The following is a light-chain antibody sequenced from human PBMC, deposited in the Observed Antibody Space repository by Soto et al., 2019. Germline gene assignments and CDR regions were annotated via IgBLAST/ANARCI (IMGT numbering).Light chain of an antibody. CDR1: QSVSTY. CDR3: HQRSSWLRGT. V-gene: IGKV3-11*01. CDR2: DAS. Sequence: EIVLTQSPATLSFSPGERATLSCRASQSVSTYLAWYQQRPGQAPRLLIYDASNRATGVPARFSGSGSGTDFTLTVSSLEPEDFAVYYCHQRSSWLRGTFGGGTKVEIK. J-gene: IGKJ4*01.